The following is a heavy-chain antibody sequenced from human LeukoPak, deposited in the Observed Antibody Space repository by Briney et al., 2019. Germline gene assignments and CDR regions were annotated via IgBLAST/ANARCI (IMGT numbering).Heavy chain of an antibody. J-gene: IGHJ6*02. D-gene: IGHD2-2*01. V-gene: IGHV4-59*01. CDR1: GGSISSYY. Sequence: PSETLSLTCTVSGGSISSYYWSWIRQPPGKGLEWIGYIYYSRSTNYNPSLKSRVTISVDTSKNQFSLKLSSVTAADTAVYYCARDAHIVVVPAARYYYYGMDVWGQGTTVTVSS. CDR2: IYYSRST. CDR3: ARDAHIVVVPAARYYYYGMDV.